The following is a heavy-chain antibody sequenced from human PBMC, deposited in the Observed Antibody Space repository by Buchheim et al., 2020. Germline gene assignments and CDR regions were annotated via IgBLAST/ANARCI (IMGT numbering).Heavy chain of an antibody. CDR1: GGSFSGYY. Sequence: QVQLQQWGAGLLKPSETLSLTCAVYGGSFSGYYWSWIRQPPGKGLEWIGEINHSGSTNYNPSLKSRVTISVDTSKNPFSPKLSSVTAADTAVYYCARGYCSGGSCYSGYYYGMDVWGQGTT. D-gene: IGHD2-15*01. V-gene: IGHV4-34*01. J-gene: IGHJ6*02. CDR3: ARGYCSGGSCYSGYYYGMDV. CDR2: INHSGST.